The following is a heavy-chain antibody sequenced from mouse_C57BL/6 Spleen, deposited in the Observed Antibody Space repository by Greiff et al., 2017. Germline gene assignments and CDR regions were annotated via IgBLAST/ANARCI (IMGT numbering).Heavy chain of an antibody. CDR1: GFTFSSYG. Sequence: EVKLVESGGDLVKPGGSLKLSCAASGFTFSSYGMSWVRQTPDKTLEWVATISSGGSYTYYPDSVKGRFTISRDNAKNTLYLQMSSLKSEDTAMYYCARHEGYGNYGYFDYWGQGTTLTVSS. D-gene: IGHD2-10*02. CDR3: ARHEGYGNYGYFDY. V-gene: IGHV5-6*01. CDR2: ISSGGSYT. J-gene: IGHJ2*01.